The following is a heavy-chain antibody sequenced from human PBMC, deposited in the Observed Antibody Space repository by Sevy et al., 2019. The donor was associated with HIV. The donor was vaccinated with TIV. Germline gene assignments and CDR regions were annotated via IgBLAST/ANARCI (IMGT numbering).Heavy chain of an antibody. CDR1: GFSLSTAGLG. V-gene: IGHV2-5*02. CDR3: VHSRMRGNGMDV. J-gene: IGHJ6*02. Sequence: SGPTLVKPTQTLTLTCTFSGFSLSTAGLGVGWIRQPPGKPLECLALIYWDEDKRYRTSLRSRLTINKDTSKNQVVLTMTNMDPVDTATYYCVHSRMRGNGMDVWGQGTTVTVSS. CDR2: IYWDEDK.